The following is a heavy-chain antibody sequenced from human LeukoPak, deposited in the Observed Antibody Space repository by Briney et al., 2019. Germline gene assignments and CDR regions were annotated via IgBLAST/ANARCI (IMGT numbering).Heavy chain of an antibody. J-gene: IGHJ4*02. CDR2: SDPADGEA. Sequence: ASVKVSCRISGHTLTELSIHWVRQAPGKGLEWMGGSDPADGEAVFAQKFQDRIILAEVSSTDTAYMELSSLRSEDTAVYYCARDWRQLERRPKPFDYWGQGTLVTVSS. CDR3: ARDWRQLERRPKPFDY. D-gene: IGHD1-1*01. V-gene: IGHV1-24*01. CDR1: GHTLTELS.